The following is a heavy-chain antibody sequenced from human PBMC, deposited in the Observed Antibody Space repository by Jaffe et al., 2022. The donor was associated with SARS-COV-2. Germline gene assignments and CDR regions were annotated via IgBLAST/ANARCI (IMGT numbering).Heavy chain of an antibody. CDR3: AKVAPHTMLGYCSGGSCYSDY. V-gene: IGHV3-23*01. CDR1: GFTFSSYA. D-gene: IGHD2-15*01. Sequence: EVQLLESGGGLVQPGGSLRLSCAASGFTFSSYAMSWVRQAPGKGLEWVSAISGSGGSTYYADSVKGRFTISRDNSKNTLYLQMNSLRAEDTAVYYCAKVAPHTMLGYCSGGSCYSDYWGQGTLVTVSS. CDR2: ISGSGGST. J-gene: IGHJ4*02.